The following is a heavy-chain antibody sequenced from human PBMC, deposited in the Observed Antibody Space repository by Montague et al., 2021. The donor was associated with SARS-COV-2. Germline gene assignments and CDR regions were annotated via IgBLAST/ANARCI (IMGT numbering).Heavy chain of an antibody. CDR3: AREDAGDWYIDL. Sequence: SETLSLTCTVSGGSISSSSYYWSRIRPPPGKGSVCIGFIYYSGTTFYNPTLRSRVTISVDTSKNQFSLRLSSVTAADTAVYYCAREDAGDWYIDLWGRGTPVSVSS. V-gene: IGHV4-39*02. CDR1: GGSISSSSYY. J-gene: IGHJ2*01. D-gene: IGHD1-1*01. CDR2: IYYSGTT.